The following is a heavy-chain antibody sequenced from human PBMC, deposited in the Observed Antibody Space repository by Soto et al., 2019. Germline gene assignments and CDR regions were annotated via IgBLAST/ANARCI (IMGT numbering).Heavy chain of an antibody. CDR2: IIPIFGTA. V-gene: IGHV1-69*12. J-gene: IGHJ4*02. D-gene: IGHD3-22*01. CDR3: ARDTYYDSSGFPSAQFDY. CDR1: GGSFSSYA. Sequence: QVQLVQSGAEVKKPGSSVKVSCKASGGSFSSYAISWVRQAPGQGLEWMGGIIPIFGTANYAQKFQGRVTITADESTSTAYMELSSLRSEDTAVYSCARDTYYDSSGFPSAQFDYWGQVTLVTVSS.